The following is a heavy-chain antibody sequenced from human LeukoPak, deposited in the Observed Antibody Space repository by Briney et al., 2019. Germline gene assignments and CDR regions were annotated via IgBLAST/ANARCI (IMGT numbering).Heavy chain of an antibody. V-gene: IGHV4-59*12. J-gene: IGHJ4*02. CDR2: IYYSGST. Sequence: SETLSLTCTVSGGSISSYYWSWIRRPPGKGLEWIGYIYYSGSTNYNPSLKSRVTISVDTSKNQFSLKLSSVTAADTAVYYCARASRNYDILTGRGGSDYWGQGTLVTVSS. CDR1: GGSISSYY. CDR3: ARASRNYDILTGRGGSDY. D-gene: IGHD3-9*01.